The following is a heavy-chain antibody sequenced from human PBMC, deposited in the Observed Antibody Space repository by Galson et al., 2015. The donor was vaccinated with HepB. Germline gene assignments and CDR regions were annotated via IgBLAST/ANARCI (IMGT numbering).Heavy chain of an antibody. D-gene: IGHD3-9*01. CDR3: ARPRVGGPYYDILTGDAFDI. CDR2: IYPGDSDT. Sequence: QSGAEVKKPGESLKISCKGSGYSFTSYWIGWVRQMPGKGLEWMGIIYPGDSDTRYSPSFQGQVTISADKSISTAYLQWSSLKASDTAMYYCARPRVGGPYYDILTGDAFDIWGQGTMVTVSS. V-gene: IGHV5-51*03. CDR1: GYSFTSYW. J-gene: IGHJ3*02.